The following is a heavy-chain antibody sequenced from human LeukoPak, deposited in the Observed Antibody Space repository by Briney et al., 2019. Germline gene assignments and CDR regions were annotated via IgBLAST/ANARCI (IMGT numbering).Heavy chain of an antibody. CDR2: IIPILGTA. J-gene: IGHJ6*03. V-gene: IGHV1-69*10. CDR1: GGTFNSYG. CDR3: GRGARPPHYYYYMDV. Sequence: ASVKVSCKASGGTFNSYGIIWVRQAPGQGLEWMGGIIPILGTANYAQKFQGRVTISADKSTSTAYMELSRLRSEDTAVYYCGRGARPPHYYYYMDVWGKGTTVTVSS. D-gene: IGHD5-12*01.